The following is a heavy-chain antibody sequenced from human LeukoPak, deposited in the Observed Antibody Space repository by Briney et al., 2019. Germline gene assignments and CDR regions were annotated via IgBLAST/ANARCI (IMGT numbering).Heavy chain of an antibody. CDR1: GFTFSSYE. Sequence: GGSLGLSCAASGFTFSSYEMNWVRQAPGKGLEWVSYISSSGSTIYYADSVKGRFTISRENAKNSLYLQMNSLRAEDTALYYCAKDKSGYYLRDAFDIWGQGTMVTVSS. CDR3: AKDKSGYYLRDAFDI. D-gene: IGHD3-22*01. J-gene: IGHJ3*02. V-gene: IGHV3-48*03. CDR2: ISSSGSTI.